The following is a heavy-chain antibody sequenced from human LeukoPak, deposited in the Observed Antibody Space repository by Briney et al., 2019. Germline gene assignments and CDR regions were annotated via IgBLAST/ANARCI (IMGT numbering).Heavy chain of an antibody. D-gene: IGHD2-2*01. CDR1: GGSISSGSYY. CDR3: ARGDQGWDFDY. Sequence: PSETLSLTCTVSGGSISSGSYYWSWIRQPAGKGLEWIGRIYTSGSTNYNPSLKSRVTISVDTSKNQFSLKLSSVTAADTAVYYCARGDQGWDFDYWGQGTLVTVSS. CDR2: IYTSGST. J-gene: IGHJ4*02. V-gene: IGHV4-61*02.